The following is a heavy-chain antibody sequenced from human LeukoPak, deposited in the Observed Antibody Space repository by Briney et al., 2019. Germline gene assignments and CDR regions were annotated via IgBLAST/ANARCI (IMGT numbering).Heavy chain of an antibody. J-gene: IGHJ4*02. CDR1: GGSFSGYY. Sequence: SXTLSLTCAVYGGSFSGYYWSWIRQPPGKGVEWIGEINHSGRTNYNPSLKNRITISVDKSKNQFSLKLSSVTAADTAVYYCARGPEYYGGNSKHFDYWGQGTLVTVSS. D-gene: IGHD4-23*01. CDR3: ARGPEYYGGNSKHFDY. CDR2: INHSGRT. V-gene: IGHV4-34*01.